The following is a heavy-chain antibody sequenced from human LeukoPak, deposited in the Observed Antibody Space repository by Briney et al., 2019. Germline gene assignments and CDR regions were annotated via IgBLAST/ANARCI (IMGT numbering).Heavy chain of an antibody. CDR1: GESVSSNSAA. CDR2: TYCRSKWYK. Sequence: SQTLSLTCAISGESVSSNSAAWNWIRQSPSRGLEWLGKTYCRSKWYKDYAVSVKSRISISPDTSKNQFSLQLNSVTPEDTAAYYCARGRYDILTGYYYYSYAMDVWGQGTTVTVSS. V-gene: IGHV6-1*01. CDR3: ARGRYDILTGYYYYSYAMDV. J-gene: IGHJ6*02. D-gene: IGHD3-9*01.